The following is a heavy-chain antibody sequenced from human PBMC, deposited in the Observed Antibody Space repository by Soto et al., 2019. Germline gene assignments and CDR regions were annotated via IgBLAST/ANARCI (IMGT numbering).Heavy chain of an antibody. Sequence: QVQLVQSGAEVKKPAASVKVSCKASGYTFTSYAMHWVRQAPGQRREWMGWINAGNGNTKYSQKFQGRVTITRDTSASTAYMELSSLRSEDTAVYYCARGVWDCSGGSCYFLRAIDYWGQGTLVTVSS. D-gene: IGHD2-15*01. CDR3: ARGVWDCSGGSCYFLRAIDY. CDR1: GYTFTSYA. J-gene: IGHJ4*02. CDR2: INAGNGNT. V-gene: IGHV1-3*01.